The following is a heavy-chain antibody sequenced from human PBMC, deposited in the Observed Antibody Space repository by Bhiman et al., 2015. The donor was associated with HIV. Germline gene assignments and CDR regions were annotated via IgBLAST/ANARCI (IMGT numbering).Heavy chain of an antibody. V-gene: IGHV3-30*14. CDR2: ISYGGKNE. J-gene: IGHJ3*02. Sequence: QAQLVESGGGVVQPGRSLRLSCAASGFSFATHAMHWVRRSPGKGLEWVATISYGGKNEYYADSVKGRFSVFRDESKTTLYLQMKSLRGEDTAVYYCARVAYTSSYLDVFDIWSQGTVVTVSS. CDR3: ARVAYTSSYLDVFDI. CDR1: GFSFATHA. D-gene: IGHD6-6*01.